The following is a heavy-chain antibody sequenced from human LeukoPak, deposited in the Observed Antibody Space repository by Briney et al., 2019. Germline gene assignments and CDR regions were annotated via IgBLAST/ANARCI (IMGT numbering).Heavy chain of an antibody. CDR2: VNPNSGGT. V-gene: IGHV1-2*02. D-gene: IGHD5-12*01. J-gene: IGHJ4*02. CDR1: GYTFTGYY. Sequence: ASVKVSCKASGYTFTGYYMHWVRQAPGQGLEWMGWVNPNSGGTNYAQKFHGRVTMTRDTSISTAYMELSRLRSDDTAVYYCATLTPDIVATTEGVEVDYWGQGTLVTVSS. CDR3: ATLTPDIVATTEGVEVDY.